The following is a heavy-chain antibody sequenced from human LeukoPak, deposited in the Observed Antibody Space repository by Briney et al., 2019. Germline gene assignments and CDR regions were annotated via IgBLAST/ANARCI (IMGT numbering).Heavy chain of an antibody. V-gene: IGHV4-59*01. Sequence: TSETLSLTCTVSGGSISSYYWSWIRQPPGKGLEWIGYIYYSGSTNYNPSLKSRVTISVDTSKNQFSLKLSSVTAADTAVYYCARGLAISPYYYYYMDVWGKGTTVTVSS. CDR2: IYYSGST. D-gene: IGHD3-3*01. CDR3: ARGLAISPYYYYYMDV. CDR1: GGSISSYY. J-gene: IGHJ6*03.